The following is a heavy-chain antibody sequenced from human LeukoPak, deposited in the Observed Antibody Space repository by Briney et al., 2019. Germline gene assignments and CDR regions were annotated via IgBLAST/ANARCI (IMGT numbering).Heavy chain of an antibody. Sequence: SETLSLTCTVSGGSISSGSYYWSWIRQPAGKGLEWIGRIYTSGSTDYNPSLKSRVTISVDTSKNQFSLKLSSVTAADTAVYYCARVIVVVPAARASPGVYYMDVWGKGTTVTVSS. D-gene: IGHD2-2*01. J-gene: IGHJ6*03. CDR2: IYTSGST. V-gene: IGHV4-61*02. CDR1: GGSISSGSYY. CDR3: ARVIVVVPAARASPGVYYMDV.